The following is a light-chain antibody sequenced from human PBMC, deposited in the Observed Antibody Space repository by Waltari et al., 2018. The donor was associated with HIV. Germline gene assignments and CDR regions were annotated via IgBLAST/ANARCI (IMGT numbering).Light chain of an antibody. CDR3: QSYDSSLSVNWV. Sequence: QSLLSQPPSVSGAQGQTVTFSCTAVTSITGAWYDVPWLQHLPGTAPKLLIYGNNNRPSGVPDRFSGSRSGTSSSLAITGLQAEDEAVYYCQSYDSSLSVNWVFGGGTKLTVL. J-gene: IGLJ3*02. CDR2: GNN. CDR1: TSITGAWYD. V-gene: IGLV1-40*01.